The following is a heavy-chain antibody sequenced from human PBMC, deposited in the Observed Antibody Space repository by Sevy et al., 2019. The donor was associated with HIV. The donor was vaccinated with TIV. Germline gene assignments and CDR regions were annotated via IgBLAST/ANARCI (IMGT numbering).Heavy chain of an antibody. D-gene: IGHD2-21*02. Sequence: GGSLRLSCADSGFTFIDYAMHWVRQAPGKGLEWVAVISDVGSKTYYADSVNGRFTISRDNSKNTLYLRMNSLRADDTAVYYCARGRVTSHYFDYWGQGTLVTVSS. CDR1: GFTFIDYA. V-gene: IGHV3-30*04. J-gene: IGHJ4*02. CDR2: ISDVGSKT. CDR3: ARGRVTSHYFDY.